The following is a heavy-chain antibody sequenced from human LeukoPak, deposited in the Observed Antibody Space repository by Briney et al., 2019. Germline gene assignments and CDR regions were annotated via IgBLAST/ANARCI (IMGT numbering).Heavy chain of an antibody. Sequence: GESLKISCKGSGYSFTTYWIGWVRQMPGKGLEWMGIIYPGDSDTRYSPSFQGQVTISADNSISTAYLQWSSLKASDTAMYYCASGREGSSWYFPNFDYWGQGTLVTVSS. V-gene: IGHV5-51*01. CDR3: ASGREGSSWYFPNFDY. D-gene: IGHD6-13*01. J-gene: IGHJ4*02. CDR1: GYSFTTYW. CDR2: IYPGDSDT.